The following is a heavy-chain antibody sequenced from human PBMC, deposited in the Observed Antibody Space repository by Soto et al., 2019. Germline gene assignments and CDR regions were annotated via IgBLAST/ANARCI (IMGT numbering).Heavy chain of an antibody. CDR2: IHHSGST. Sequence: TSETLSLTCSVSGYSISSGYYWGWIRQAPGKGLEWIGNIHHSGSTYYNPSLESRVTISIDTSKNQFSLRLTSVTAADTAIYYCARDISASDGHYWGQGTLVTVSS. D-gene: IGHD2-21*01. CDR3: ARDISASDGHY. V-gene: IGHV4-38-2*02. CDR1: GYSISSGYY. J-gene: IGHJ4*02.